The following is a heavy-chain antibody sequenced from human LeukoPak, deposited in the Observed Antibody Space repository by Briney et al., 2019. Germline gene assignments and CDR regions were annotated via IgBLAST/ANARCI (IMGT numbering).Heavy chain of an antibody. CDR2: LSYSGSP. CDR3: ARRRLNWGAFDI. Sequence: PSGTLSLTCAVSGDSISTSNWWGWVRQPPGKGLEWIGSLSYSGSPYYNPSLKSRVTISGDMSKNQFSLKLSSVTAADTAVYYCARRRLNWGAFDIWGQGTMVTVSS. J-gene: IGHJ3*02. CDR1: GDSISTSNW. V-gene: IGHV4-39*01. D-gene: IGHD7-27*01.